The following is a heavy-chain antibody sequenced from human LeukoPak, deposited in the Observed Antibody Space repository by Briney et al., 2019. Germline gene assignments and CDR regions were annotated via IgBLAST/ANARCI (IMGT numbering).Heavy chain of an antibody. CDR2: INSNSGGT. CDR1: GYNFTGNY. J-gene: IGHJ4*02. V-gene: IGHV1-2*02. D-gene: IGHD6-6*01. CDR3: ARSLVS. Sequence: GASVKVSCKASGYNFTGNYMHWVRQAPGQGLEWMGWINSNSGGTKYAQQFQGRITMTRDTSIRTAYMELRSLRSDDTAMYYCARSLVSWGRGTLVTVSS.